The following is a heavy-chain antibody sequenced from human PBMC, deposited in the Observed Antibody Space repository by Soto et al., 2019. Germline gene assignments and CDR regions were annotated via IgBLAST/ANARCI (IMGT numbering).Heavy chain of an antibody. CDR1: GFSFNTRGVG. V-gene: IGHV2-5*02. CDR2: IYWDNDR. CDR3: AHLVPGPLSFAY. J-gene: IGHJ4*02. D-gene: IGHD6-19*01. Sequence: QITLKESGPSLIKPTQPLALTCTFSGFSFNTRGVGVAWIRQPPGKTLEWLAVIYWDNDRRYRPSLTDRLSITKDMPTKQVVLTMTNVDPVDTGTYYCAHLVPGPLSFAYWGQGALVTVSS.